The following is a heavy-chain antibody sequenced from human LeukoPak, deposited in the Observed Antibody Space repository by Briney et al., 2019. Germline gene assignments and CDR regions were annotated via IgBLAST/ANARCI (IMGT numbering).Heavy chain of an antibody. CDR3: AKAYDCSSTSCQNYFDY. CDR1: GFTFSSYA. D-gene: IGHD2-2*01. CDR2: ISGSGGST. Sequence: GGSLRLSCAASGFTFSSYAMSWVRQAPGKGLEWVSAISGSGGSTYYADSVKGRFTISRDNSKNTLYLQMNSLRAEDTAVYYCAKAYDCSSTSCQNYFDYWGQGTLVTVSS. V-gene: IGHV3-23*01. J-gene: IGHJ4*02.